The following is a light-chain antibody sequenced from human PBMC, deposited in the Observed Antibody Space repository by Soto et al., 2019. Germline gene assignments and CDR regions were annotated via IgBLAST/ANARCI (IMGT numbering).Light chain of an antibody. CDR2: GAS. J-gene: IGKJ1*01. V-gene: IGKV3-20*01. CDR1: QNVCTS. Sequence: ILLTQSPATLSVSPGEGASLSCRASQNVCTSLAWYQQKPGQAPRLLVYGASSRATGIPDRFSGSGSGTDFTLTISRLEPEDFAVYYCQQYGSSRTFGQGTKVDI. CDR3: QQYGSSRT.